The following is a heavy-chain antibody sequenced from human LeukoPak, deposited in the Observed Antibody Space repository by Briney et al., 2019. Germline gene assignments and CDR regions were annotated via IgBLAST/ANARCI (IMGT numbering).Heavy chain of an antibody. Sequence: GGSLRLSCAASGIIFSNYAMNWVRQAPGKGLEWVSTISGNGHYIYYADSVKGRFTISRDNSKSTLYLQLSRLRAEDTALYYCAKDFDTSGDSVDFQHWGQGTLVAVSS. V-gene: IGHV3-23*01. CDR2: ISGNGHYI. D-gene: IGHD3-22*01. CDR3: AKDFDTSGDSVDFQH. CDR1: GIIFSNYA. J-gene: IGHJ1*01.